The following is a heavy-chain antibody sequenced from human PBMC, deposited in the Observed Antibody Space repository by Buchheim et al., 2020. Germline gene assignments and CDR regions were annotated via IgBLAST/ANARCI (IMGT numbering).Heavy chain of an antibody. CDR3: ARVHSSSWYTVDRRKYYFDY. D-gene: IGHD6-13*01. CDR2: MNPNSGNT. V-gene: IGHV1-8*01. CDR1: GYTFTSYD. J-gene: IGHJ4*02. Sequence: QVQLVQSGAEVKKPGASVKVSCKASGYTFTSYDINWVRQATGQGLEWMGWMNPNSGNTGYAQKFQGRVTMTRNTSISTAYMELSSLRSEDTAVYYCARVHSSSWYTVDRRKYYFDYWGQGTL.